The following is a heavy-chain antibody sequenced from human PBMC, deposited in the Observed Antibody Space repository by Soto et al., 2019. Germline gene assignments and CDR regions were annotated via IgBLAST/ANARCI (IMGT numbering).Heavy chain of an antibody. Sequence: PGGSLRLSCAASGFTFISYAMGWVRQAPGKGLEWVSSISGSGGSTYYADSVKGRFTISRDNSKNTLYLQMSSLRAEDTAVYFCAKTPYRLGGFFDYWGQGTLVTVSS. CDR1: GFTFISYA. V-gene: IGHV3-23*01. D-gene: IGHD3-16*01. CDR2: ISGSGGST. CDR3: AKTPYRLGGFFDY. J-gene: IGHJ4*02.